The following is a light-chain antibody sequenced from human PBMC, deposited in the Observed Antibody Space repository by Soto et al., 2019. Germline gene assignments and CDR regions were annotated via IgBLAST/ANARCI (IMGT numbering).Light chain of an antibody. CDR1: SSDVGGYNY. J-gene: IGLJ3*02. V-gene: IGLV2-14*01. CDR2: DVS. Sequence: QSALTQPAYVSGSPEQSITISCTGTSSDVGGYNYVSWYQQNPGKAPKLMICDVSYRPSGVSNRFSGSKSGNTASLTISGLLAEDEADYYCSSYTSSGNFLFGGGIKLTVL. CDR3: SSYTSSGNFL.